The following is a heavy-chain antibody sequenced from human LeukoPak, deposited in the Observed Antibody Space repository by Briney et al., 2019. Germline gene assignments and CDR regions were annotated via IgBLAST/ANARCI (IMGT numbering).Heavy chain of an antibody. CDR1: GGSISSSSYD. CDR3: ARSVDSLLNFDY. D-gene: IGHD3-22*01. J-gene: IGHJ4*02. CDR2: ISYSGST. V-gene: IGHV4-39*01. Sequence: SETLSLTCTVSGGSISSSSYDWGWIRQPPGKGLEWIGSISYSGSTYYNPSLKSRVTISVDTSKNQFSLKLSSVTAADTAVYYCARSVDSLLNFDYWGQGTLVTVSS.